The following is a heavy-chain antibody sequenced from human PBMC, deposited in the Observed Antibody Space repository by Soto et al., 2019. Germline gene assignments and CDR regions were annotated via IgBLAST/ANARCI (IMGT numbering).Heavy chain of an antibody. CDR3: AKVVSMTTVTFDY. D-gene: IGHD4-17*01. V-gene: IGHV3-23*01. CDR1: GFTFSSYA. J-gene: IGHJ4*02. Sequence: GGSLRLSCAASGFTFSSYAMTWARRAPGKGLEWVSAIGGSGGTTYYADSVKGRITISRDNSRNTLYLQMNSLRAEDTAVYYCAKVVSMTTVTFDYWGQGTLVTVSS. CDR2: IGGSGGTT.